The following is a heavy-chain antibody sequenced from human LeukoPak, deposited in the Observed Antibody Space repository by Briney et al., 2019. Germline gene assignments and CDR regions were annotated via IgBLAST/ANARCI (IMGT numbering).Heavy chain of an antibody. V-gene: IGHV5-51*01. D-gene: IGHD3-10*01. CDR3: ARSLLLWFGED. CDR1: GYSFTNNW. CDR2: IYPGDSDT. Sequence: GESLKISCKGSGYSFTNNWIGWVRQKPGKGLEWMGIIYPGDSDTRYSPSFQGQVTISADKSISTAYLQWSSLKASDTAMYYCARSLLLWFGEDWGQGTLVTVSS. J-gene: IGHJ4*02.